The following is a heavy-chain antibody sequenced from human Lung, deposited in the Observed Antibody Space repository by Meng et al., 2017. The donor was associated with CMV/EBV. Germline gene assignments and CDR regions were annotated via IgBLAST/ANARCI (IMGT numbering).Heavy chain of an antibody. CDR2: IREDGSSK. CDR1: GFPFITSW. V-gene: IGHV3-7*01. Sequence: ESXKISXAASGFPFITSWMTWVRQAPGKGLEWVVNIREDGSSKYYADPVKGRFTITRDNTNNSLFLQMSSLRAEDTAMYYCARAGLGYCSVTSCYNDYWGQGXLVTVSS. J-gene: IGHJ4*02. D-gene: IGHD2-2*02. CDR3: ARAGLGYCSVTSCYNDY.